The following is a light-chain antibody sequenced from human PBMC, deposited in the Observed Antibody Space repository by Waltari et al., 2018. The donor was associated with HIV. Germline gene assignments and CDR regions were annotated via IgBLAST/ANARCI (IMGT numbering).Light chain of an antibody. CDR3: QQCDRSQHT. CDR1: QSVSSGS. J-gene: IGKJ2*01. V-gene: IGKV3-20*01. CDR2: GTS. Sequence: EIVLAQSPGTLSLSPGERATLSCRTSQSVSSGSLAWYQQKPGQAPRLLIHGTSNSATCIPDRFSGRGSGTDFTLTISRLEPEDFAVYYCQQCDRSQHTFGQGTKVEIK.